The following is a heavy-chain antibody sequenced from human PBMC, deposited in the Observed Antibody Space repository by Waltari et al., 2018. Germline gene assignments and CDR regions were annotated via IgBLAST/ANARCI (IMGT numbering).Heavy chain of an antibody. Sequence: QVQLQQWGAGLLKPSETLSLTCAVYGGSFSGYYWSWIRQPPGKGLEWIGEINHSGSTNYNPSLKSRVTISVDTSKNQFSLKLSSVTAADTAVYYCASGSGGSLDYWGQGTLVTVSS. J-gene: IGHJ4*02. V-gene: IGHV4-34*01. CDR3: ASGSGGSLDY. D-gene: IGHD2-15*01. CDR1: GGSFSGYY. CDR2: INHSGST.